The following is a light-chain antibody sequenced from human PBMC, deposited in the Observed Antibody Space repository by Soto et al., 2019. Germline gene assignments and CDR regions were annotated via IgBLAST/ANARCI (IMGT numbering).Light chain of an antibody. Sequence: DLQMTQSPSSLSSSVGDRVTSTFRASQSISSYLNWYQQRPGKAPKLLIYAASSLQSGVPSRFSGSGSGTDFTLTISSLQPEDFATYYCQQSYSTPITFGQVTRLEIK. J-gene: IGKJ5*01. CDR1: QSISSY. CDR3: QQSYSTPIT. V-gene: IGKV1-39*01. CDR2: AAS.